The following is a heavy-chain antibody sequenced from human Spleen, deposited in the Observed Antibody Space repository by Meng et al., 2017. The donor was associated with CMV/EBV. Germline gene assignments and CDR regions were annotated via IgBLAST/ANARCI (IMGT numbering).Heavy chain of an antibody. CDR1: GYTFTGYY. Sequence: QVQRVELGAEGKKPGASVKVSCKASGYTFTGYYMHWVRQAPGQGLEWMGWINPNSGGTNYAQKLQGRVTMTTDTSTSTAYMELRSLRSDDTAVYYCARDSGSYPQQNYFDYWGQGTLVTVSS. CDR3: ARDSGSYPQQNYFDY. J-gene: IGHJ4*02. CDR2: INPNSGGT. D-gene: IGHD1-26*01. V-gene: IGHV1-2*02.